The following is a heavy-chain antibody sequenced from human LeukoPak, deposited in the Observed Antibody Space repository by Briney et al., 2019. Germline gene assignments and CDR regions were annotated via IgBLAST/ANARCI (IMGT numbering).Heavy chain of an antibody. J-gene: IGHJ4*02. CDR2: IYHSGST. V-gene: IGHV4-30-2*01. CDR1: GGSISSGGYY. CDR3: ARASIAARPLDY. Sequence: SQTLSLTCTVSGGSISSGGYYWSWIRQPPGKGLEWIGYIYHSGSTYYNPSLKSRVTISVDRSKNQFSLKLSSVTAADTAVYYCARASIAARPLDYWGQGTLVTVSS. D-gene: IGHD6-6*01.